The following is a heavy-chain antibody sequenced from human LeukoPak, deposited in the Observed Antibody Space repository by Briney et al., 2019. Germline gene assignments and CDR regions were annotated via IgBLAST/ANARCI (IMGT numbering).Heavy chain of an antibody. CDR2: INHSGST. CDR3: ARPRRRLSSSSLGHDWFDP. V-gene: IGHV4-34*01. D-gene: IGHD6-6*01. CDR1: GGSFSGYY. J-gene: IGHJ5*02. Sequence: SETLSLTCAVYGGSFSGYYWSWIRQPPGKGLEWIGEINHSGSTNYNPSLKSRVTISVDTSKNQFSLKLSSVTAADTAVYYCARPRRRLSSSSLGHDWFDPWGQGTLVTVSS.